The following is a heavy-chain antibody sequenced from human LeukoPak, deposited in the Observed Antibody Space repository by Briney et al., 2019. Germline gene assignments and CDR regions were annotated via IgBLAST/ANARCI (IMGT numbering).Heavy chain of an antibody. V-gene: IGHV1-2*02. CDR2: INPNSGGT. D-gene: IGHD3-22*01. J-gene: IGHJ4*02. CDR3: ARDTTYYYDSSGYHRTINDY. Sequence: ASVKVSCKASGYTFTSYDINWVRQAPGQGLEWMGWINPNSGGTNYAQKFQGRVTMTRDTSISTAYMELSRLRSDDTAVYYCARDTTYYYDSSGYHRTINDYWGQGTLVTVSS. CDR1: GYTFTSYD.